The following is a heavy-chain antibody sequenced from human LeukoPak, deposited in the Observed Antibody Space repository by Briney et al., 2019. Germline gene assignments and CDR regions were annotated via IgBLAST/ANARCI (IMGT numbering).Heavy chain of an antibody. Sequence: GGSLRLSCAASGFTFSSYSMNWVRQAPGKGLEWVSAISSSSSYIYYADSVKGRFTISRDNAKNSLYLQMNSLRAEDTAVFYCARETAMVKYFDYWGQGTLVTVSS. J-gene: IGHJ4*02. CDR1: GFTFSSYS. CDR3: ARETAMVKYFDY. CDR2: ISSSSSYI. D-gene: IGHD5-18*01. V-gene: IGHV3-21*01.